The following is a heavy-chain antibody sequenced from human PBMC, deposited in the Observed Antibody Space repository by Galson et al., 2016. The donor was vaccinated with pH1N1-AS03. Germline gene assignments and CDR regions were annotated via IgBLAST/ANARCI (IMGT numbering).Heavy chain of an antibody. V-gene: IGHV3-7*03. D-gene: IGHD3-3*02. J-gene: IGHJ4*02. CDR1: GLTISSFW. Sequence: SLRLSCAASGLTISSFWMAWVRQAPGKGLEWVANINHDGSAKYYVDSVKGRFTISRDNAKDSLYLQMNSLRTEDTAVYYCAKDVFSRPDYWGQGTLVTVSS. CDR3: AKDVFSRPDY. CDR2: INHDGSAK.